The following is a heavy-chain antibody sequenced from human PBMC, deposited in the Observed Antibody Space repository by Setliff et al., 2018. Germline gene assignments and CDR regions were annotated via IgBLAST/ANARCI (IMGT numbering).Heavy chain of an antibody. Sequence: PSETLSLTCAVSGYSISSGYYWGWIRQPPGKGLEWIGSIYHSGSTYYNPSLKSRVTISVDTSKNQFSLKLSSVTAADTAVYYCARHVVTMVRAHFDYWGQGTLVTVSS. V-gene: IGHV4-38-2*01. D-gene: IGHD3-10*01. CDR2: IYHSGST. CDR3: ARHVVTMVRAHFDY. CDR1: GYSISSGYY. J-gene: IGHJ4*02.